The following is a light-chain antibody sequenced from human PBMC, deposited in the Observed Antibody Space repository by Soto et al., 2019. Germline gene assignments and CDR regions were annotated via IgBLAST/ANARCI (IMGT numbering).Light chain of an antibody. CDR2: GAS. CDR1: QSISSDY. J-gene: IGKJ1*01. Sequence: EIVLTQSPGTLSLSPGERATLSCRASQSISSDYLAWYQQKTGQAPRLLIYGASSRATGIPDRFSGGGSGKGFTLTISRLEPEDFALYYCHQYSNSPKTFGQGTKVEIK. CDR3: HQYSNSPKT. V-gene: IGKV3-20*01.